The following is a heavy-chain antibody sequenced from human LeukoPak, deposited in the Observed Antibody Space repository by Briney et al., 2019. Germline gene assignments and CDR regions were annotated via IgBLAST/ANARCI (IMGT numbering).Heavy chain of an antibody. CDR2: IYYSGST. V-gene: IGHV4-30-4*08. D-gene: IGHD1-26*01. Sequence: SETLSLTCTVSGGSISRGDYYWSWIRQPPGKGLEWHGYIYYSGSTYYNPSLKSRVTIAGDTSKNQFSLKLSSVTAADTAVYYCARAPVGATRYFDYWGQGTLVTVSS. CDR1: GGSISRGDYY. CDR3: ARAPVGATRYFDY. J-gene: IGHJ4*02.